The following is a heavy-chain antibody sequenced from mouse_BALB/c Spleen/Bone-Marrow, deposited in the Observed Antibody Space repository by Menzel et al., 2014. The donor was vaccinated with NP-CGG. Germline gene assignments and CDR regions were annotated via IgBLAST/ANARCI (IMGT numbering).Heavy chain of an antibody. J-gene: IGHJ2*01. CDR1: GYAFXNYL. V-gene: IGHV1-54*01. CDR2: INPGSGGA. D-gene: IGHD3-2*01. Sequence: QVQLQQPGAELVRPGTSVKVSCKASGYAFXNYLIEWVKQRPVQGLEWIGVINPGSGGANYNAKFKGKATLTADKSSSTAYMQLSSLTSDDSAVYFCAREWTARAVAYWGQGTTLTVSS. CDR3: AREWTARAVAY.